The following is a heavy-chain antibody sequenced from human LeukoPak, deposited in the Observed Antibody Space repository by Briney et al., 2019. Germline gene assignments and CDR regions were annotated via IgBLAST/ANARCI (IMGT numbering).Heavy chain of an antibody. Sequence: KPGESLKISCKGSGYSFTSYWIGWVRQMPGKGLEWMGFIYAGDSDTRYSPSFQGQVTISVDKSLSTAYLLWSSLKASDTAMYYCARHGLYDSSGYFWFYWGQGTLVTVSS. CDR3: ARHGLYDSSGYFWFY. J-gene: IGHJ4*02. D-gene: IGHD3-22*01. V-gene: IGHV5-51*01. CDR1: GYSFTSYW. CDR2: IYAGDSDT.